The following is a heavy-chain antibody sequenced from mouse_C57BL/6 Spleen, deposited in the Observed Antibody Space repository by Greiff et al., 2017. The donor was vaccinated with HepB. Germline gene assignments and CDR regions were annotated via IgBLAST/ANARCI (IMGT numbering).Heavy chain of an antibody. CDR1: GYTFTSYG. J-gene: IGHJ2*01. CDR3: ASRYGSSYDYFDY. CDR2: IYPRSGNT. D-gene: IGHD1-1*01. Sequence: QVQLQQSGAELARPGASVKLSCKASGYTFTSYGISWVKQRTGQGLEWIGEIYPRSGNTYYNEKFKGKATLTADKSSSTAYMELRSLTSEDSAVYFCASRYGSSYDYFDYWGQGTTLTVSS. V-gene: IGHV1-81*01.